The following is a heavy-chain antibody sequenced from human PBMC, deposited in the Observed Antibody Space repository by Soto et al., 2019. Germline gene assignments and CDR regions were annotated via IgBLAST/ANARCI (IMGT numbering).Heavy chain of an antibody. Sequence: VGSLRLSCAASGFTFSSYGMHWVRQAPGKGLEWVAVIWYDGSNKYYADSVKGRFTISRDNSKNTLYLQMNSLRAEDTAVYYCARDLGYCSGGSCYSAYYYYGMDVWGQGTTVTVSS. CDR2: IWYDGSNK. D-gene: IGHD2-15*01. CDR1: GFTFSSYG. CDR3: ARDLGYCSGGSCYSAYYYYGMDV. J-gene: IGHJ6*02. V-gene: IGHV3-33*01.